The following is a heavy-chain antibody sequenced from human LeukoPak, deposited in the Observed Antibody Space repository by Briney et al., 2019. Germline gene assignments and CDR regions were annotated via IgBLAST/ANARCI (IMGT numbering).Heavy chain of an antibody. V-gene: IGHV4-39*07. D-gene: IGHD3-10*01. CDR1: GGSISSSSYY. CDR2: IYYSGST. J-gene: IGHJ6*02. CDR3: AREQGSGSYWGYYYGMDV. Sequence: SETLSLTCTVSGGSISSSSYYWGWIRQPPGKGLEWIGSIYYSGSTYYNPSLKSRVTISVDTSKNQFSLKLSSVTAADTAVYYCAREQGSGSYWGYYYGMDVWGQGTTVTASS.